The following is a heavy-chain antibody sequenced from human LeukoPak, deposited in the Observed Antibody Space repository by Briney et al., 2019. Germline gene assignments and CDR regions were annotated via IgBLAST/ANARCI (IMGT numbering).Heavy chain of an antibody. CDR1: GGSFSGYY. D-gene: IGHD2-2*01. Sequence: TSETLSLTCAVYGGSFSGYYWSWIRQPPGKGLEWIGEINHSGSTNYNPSLKSRVTISVDTSKNQFSLKLSSVTAADTAVYYCARGDADYYYYYGMDVWGQGTTVTVSS. CDR2: INHSGST. V-gene: IGHV4-34*01. CDR3: ARGDADYYYYYGMDV. J-gene: IGHJ6*02.